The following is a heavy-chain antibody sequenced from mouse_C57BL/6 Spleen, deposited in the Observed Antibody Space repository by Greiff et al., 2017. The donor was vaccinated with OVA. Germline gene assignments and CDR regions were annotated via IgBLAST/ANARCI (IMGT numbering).Heavy chain of an antibody. CDR1: GFSFNTYA. V-gene: IGHV10-1*01. Sequence: EVQLVESGGGLVQPKGSLKLSCAASGFSFNTYAMNWVRQAPGKGLEWVARIRSKSNNYATYYADSVKDRFPISRDDSESMLYLQMNNLKTEDTAMYYCVRGLLRSRAMDYWGQGTSVTVSS. CDR3: VRGLLRSRAMDY. D-gene: IGHD1-1*01. J-gene: IGHJ4*01. CDR2: IRSKSNNYAT.